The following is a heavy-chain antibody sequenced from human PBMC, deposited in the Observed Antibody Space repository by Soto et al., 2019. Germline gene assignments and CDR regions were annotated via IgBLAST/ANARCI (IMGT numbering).Heavy chain of an antibody. Sequence: ASVKVSCKTSGYPFTNYFIHWVRQAPGQGLEWMGIISLYHHSTSYAQKFQGRLTVTADTSTTTVYMDLSSLTSEDSAVYWCARELYSCGGDCPYYMDYWGQGTLVTVSS. J-gene: IGHJ4*02. CDR3: ARELYSCGGDCPYYMDY. D-gene: IGHD2-21*02. V-gene: IGHV1-46*01. CDR1: GYPFTNYF. CDR2: ISLYHHST.